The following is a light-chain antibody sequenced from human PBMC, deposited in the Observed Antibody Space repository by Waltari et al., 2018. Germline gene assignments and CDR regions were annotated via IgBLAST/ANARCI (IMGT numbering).Light chain of an antibody. Sequence: DIQMTQSPSSLSASVGETVTITCQASQDISKDLNWYQQKPGKAPKLLFYDASNLETGVPLRFSGSGSGTYFTFTINSLQPEDIATYYCQQCFHVPTFGGGTKVEI. CDR2: DAS. J-gene: IGKJ4*01. CDR3: QQCFHVPT. V-gene: IGKV1-33*01. CDR1: QDISKD.